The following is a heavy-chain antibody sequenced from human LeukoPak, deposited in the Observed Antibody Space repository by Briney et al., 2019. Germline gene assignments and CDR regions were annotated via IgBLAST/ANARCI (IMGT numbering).Heavy chain of an antibody. CDR2: ISGSGGST. J-gene: IGHJ4*02. D-gene: IGHD3-10*01. Sequence: PGGSLRLSCAVSGLTFNNYAMSWVRQAPGKGLEWVSAISGSGGSTYYADSVKGRFTISRDNSKNTLYLQMNSLRAEDTAVYYCAKELYGRFGETSGPDYWGQGTLVTVSS. CDR1: GLTFNNYA. CDR3: AKELYGRFGETSGPDY. V-gene: IGHV3-23*01.